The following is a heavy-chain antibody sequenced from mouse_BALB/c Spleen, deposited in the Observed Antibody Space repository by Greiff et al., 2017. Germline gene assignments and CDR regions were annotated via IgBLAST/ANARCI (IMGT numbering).Heavy chain of an antibody. CDR1: GFTFSSYA. D-gene: IGHD3-2*01. Sequence: EVMLVESGGGLVKPGGSLKLSCAASGFTFSSYAMPWVRQTPEKRLEWVATISSGGSYTYYPDSVKGRFTISRDNAKNTLYLQMSSLRSEDTAMYDCARQPRRLEGYAMDYWGQGTSVTVSS. J-gene: IGHJ4*01. CDR2: ISSGGSYT. CDR3: ARQPRRLEGYAMDY. V-gene: IGHV5-9-3*01.